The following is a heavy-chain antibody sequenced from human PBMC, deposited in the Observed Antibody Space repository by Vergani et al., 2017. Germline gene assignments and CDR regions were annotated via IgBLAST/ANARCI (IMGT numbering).Heavy chain of an antibody. CDR2: MYHSGST. CDR1: GGSLSGYY. Sequence: QVRLQESGPGLVTPSETLSLTCSVSGGSLSGYYWSLIRQPPGKELDWIGYMYHSGSTNYNPSLETRVTISGDTSKNQFSLTLNSVTAADTAVYYWGRVADFYGLWRRLLDRWGQGILVTVSS. J-gene: IGHJ5*02. V-gene: IGHV4-59*01. CDR3: GRVADFYGLWRRLLDR. D-gene: IGHD3-10*01.